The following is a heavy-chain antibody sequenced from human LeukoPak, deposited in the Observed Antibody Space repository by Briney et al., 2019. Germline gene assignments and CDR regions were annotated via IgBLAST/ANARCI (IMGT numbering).Heavy chain of an antibody. Sequence: GGSLTLSCAASGFTFSSYDMHWLRQATGKGLEWVSAIVTAADTYYPGSVKGRFTISKENAKNSLYLQMNSLRAGDTAVYYCARGPPDYYYGMDVWGQGTTVTVSS. V-gene: IGHV3-13*01. CDR1: GFTFSSYD. CDR3: ARGPPDYYYGMDV. CDR2: IVTAADT. J-gene: IGHJ6*02.